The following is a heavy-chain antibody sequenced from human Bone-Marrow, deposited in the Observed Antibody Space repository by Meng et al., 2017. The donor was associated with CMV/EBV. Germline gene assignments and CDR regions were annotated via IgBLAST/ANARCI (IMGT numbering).Heavy chain of an antibody. V-gene: IGHV1-2*02. CDR2: IHPHRGDT. CDR3: ARDLGAGVKPTLAVDY. CDR1: GYTFTAHY. D-gene: IGHD3-10*01. J-gene: IGHJ4*02. Sequence: ASVKVSCKASGYTFTAHYFHWVRQAPGQGLEWMGWIHPHRGDTNYAQQFQGRVTMTRDTSISTAYMELSRLRSDDTAVYYCARDLGAGVKPTLAVDYWGQGTLVTVSS.